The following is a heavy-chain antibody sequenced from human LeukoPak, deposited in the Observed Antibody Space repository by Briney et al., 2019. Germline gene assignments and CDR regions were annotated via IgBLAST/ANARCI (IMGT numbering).Heavy chain of an antibody. CDR3: GKQDSVFDY. V-gene: IGHV3-64D*06. CDR2: ISSNGGST. J-gene: IGHJ4*02. CDR1: GFTFSSYA. Sequence: PGGSLSLSCSASGFTFSSYAMQWFGQAPGKELVYGSAISSNGGSTYYADSVKGRFTISRDNSKSTLSLQMSSLSAEDTAVYYCGKQDSVFDYWGQGTLVTVSS. D-gene: IGHD5/OR15-5a*01.